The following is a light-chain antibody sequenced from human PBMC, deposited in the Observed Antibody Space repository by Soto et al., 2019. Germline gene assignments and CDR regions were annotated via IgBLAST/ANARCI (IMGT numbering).Light chain of an antibody. CDR1: EGSRND. Sequence: DIQMTQSPSSLSASVGERVTITCRTSEGSRNDLQWYQQKPGKAPKRLIYAASSLQSGVPSRFSGSGSGTEFTLTISNLQPEDFATYYCLQHDSYPLTFGGGTKVEIK. CDR3: LQHDSYPLT. V-gene: IGKV1-17*02. J-gene: IGKJ4*01. CDR2: AAS.